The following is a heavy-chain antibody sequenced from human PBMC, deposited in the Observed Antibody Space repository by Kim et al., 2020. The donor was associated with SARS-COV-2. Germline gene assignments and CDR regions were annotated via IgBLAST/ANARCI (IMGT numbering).Heavy chain of an antibody. CDR2: ISYDGSNT. Sequence: GGSLRLSCAASGFTFSSYAMHWVRQAPGKGLEWVAVISYDGSNTYYADSVKGRFTISRDNSKNTLYLQMNSLRAEDTAVYYCAKDRGLTYGSGGYYYYYYCMDVWGKGTTVTVSS. J-gene: IGHJ6*03. V-gene: IGHV3-30*18. CDR1: GFTFSSYA. D-gene: IGHD3-10*01. CDR3: AKDRGLTYGSGGYYYYYYCMDV.